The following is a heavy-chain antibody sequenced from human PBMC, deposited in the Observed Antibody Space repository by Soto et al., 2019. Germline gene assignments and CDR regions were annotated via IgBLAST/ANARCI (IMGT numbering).Heavy chain of an antibody. V-gene: IGHV3-23*01. CDR3: AKDLFPPYYDS. CDR1: GFIFRSYG. J-gene: IGHJ5*01. CDR2: ISGSGDST. Sequence: PGGSLRLSCAASGFIFRSYGMNWVRQAPGKGLQWVSSISGSGDSTYADSVKGRFTISRDNSKNTMYLQMNSLRAEDTAVYYCAKDLFPPYYDSWGQGTLVTVSS. D-gene: IGHD1-26*01.